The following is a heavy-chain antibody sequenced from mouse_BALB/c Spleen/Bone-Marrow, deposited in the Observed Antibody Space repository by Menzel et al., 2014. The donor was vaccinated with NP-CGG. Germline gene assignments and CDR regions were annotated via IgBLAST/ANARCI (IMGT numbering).Heavy chain of an antibody. CDR3: TRSNDGYWFFDV. D-gene: IGHD2-12*01. CDR1: GYTFTSYY. Sequence: QVQLQQSGAELVKPGASVKLSCKASGYTFTSYYMYWVKQRPGQGLEWIGEINPSNGGTNFNEKFKSKATLTVDKSSNTAYVRLSSLTSEDSAVYHCTRSNDGYWFFDVWGAGTTVTVSS. J-gene: IGHJ1*01. V-gene: IGHV1S81*02. CDR2: INPSNGGT.